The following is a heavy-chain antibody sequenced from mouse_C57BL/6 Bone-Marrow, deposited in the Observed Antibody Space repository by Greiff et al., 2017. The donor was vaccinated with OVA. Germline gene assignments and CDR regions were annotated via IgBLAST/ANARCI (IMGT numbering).Heavy chain of an antibody. D-gene: IGHD1-1*01. Sequence: QVQLQQPGAELVKPGASVKLSCKASGYTFTSYWMHWVKQRPGRGLEWIGRIDPNSGGTKYNEKFKSKATLTVDKPSSTAYMQLSSLTSEDSAVYYCARRFLITTVVDYYAMDYWGQGTSVTVSS. CDR3: ARRFLITTVVDYYAMDY. CDR1: GYTFTSYW. V-gene: IGHV1-72*01. J-gene: IGHJ4*01. CDR2: IDPNSGGT.